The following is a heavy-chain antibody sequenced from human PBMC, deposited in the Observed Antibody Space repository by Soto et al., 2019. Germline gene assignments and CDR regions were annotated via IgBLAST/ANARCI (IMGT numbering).Heavy chain of an antibody. V-gene: IGHV2-26*01. D-gene: IGHD3-16*02. CDR3: ARIPLGSGYHYNWYFDL. CDR2: IFSNDEK. J-gene: IGHJ2*01. Sequence: QVTLKESGPVLVKPTETLTLTCTVSGFSLSNTRMGVNWIRQPPGKALEWLAYIFSNDEKSYNTSLKSRLTTSKDTSKSQVVLTMTNVDPVDTATYYCARIPLGSGYHYNWYFDLWGRGTLVTVSS. CDR1: GFSLSNTRMG.